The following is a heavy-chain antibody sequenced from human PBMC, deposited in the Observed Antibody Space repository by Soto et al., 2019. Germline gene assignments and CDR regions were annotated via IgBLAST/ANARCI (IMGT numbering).Heavy chain of an antibody. J-gene: IGHJ4*02. Sequence: QVQLQESGPGLVKPSGTLSLTCAVSGGSISSSNWWSWVRQPPGKGLEWIGEIYHSGSTNYNPSLTSRVTISVDKSKNQFPLKLSSVTAADTAVYYCARGGHGPTVMMIIGFDYWGQGTLVTVSS. CDR2: IYHSGST. V-gene: IGHV4-4*02. D-gene: IGHD3-16*01. CDR3: ARGGHGPTVMMIIGFDY. CDR1: GGSISSSNW.